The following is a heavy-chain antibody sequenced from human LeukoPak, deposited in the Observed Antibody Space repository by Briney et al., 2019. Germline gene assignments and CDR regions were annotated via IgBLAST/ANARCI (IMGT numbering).Heavy chain of an antibody. Sequence: PGGSLRLSCAASGFTFSSYAMSWVRQAPGKGLEWVSAISGSGGSTYYADSVKGRFTISRDNSKNTVYLQMNSLRAEDTAVFYCARLVATTGRLYFDYWGQGNLVTVSS. D-gene: IGHD1-1*01. J-gene: IGHJ4*02. CDR3: ARLVATTGRLYFDY. CDR2: ISGSGGST. CDR1: GFTFSSYA. V-gene: IGHV3-23*01.